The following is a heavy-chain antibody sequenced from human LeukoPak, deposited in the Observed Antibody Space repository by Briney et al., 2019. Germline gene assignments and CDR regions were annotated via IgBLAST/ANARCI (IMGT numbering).Heavy chain of an antibody. CDR3: ARLGGGSSWSNFDF. CDR2: ISPNSGAT. D-gene: IGHD6-13*01. Sequence: GASVKVSCKASGYTFTGYYMHWVRQAPGQGLEWMGWISPNSGATNYAQKFQARVTMTGDTSISTAYMELSSLRSDDTAVYYCARLGGGSSWSNFDFWGQGTLVTVSP. CDR1: GYTFTGYY. J-gene: IGHJ4*02. V-gene: IGHV1-2*02.